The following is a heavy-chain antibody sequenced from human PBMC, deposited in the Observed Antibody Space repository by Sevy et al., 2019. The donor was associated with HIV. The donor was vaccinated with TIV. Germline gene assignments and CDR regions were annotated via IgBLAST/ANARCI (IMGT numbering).Heavy chain of an antibody. Sequence: SETLSLTCTVSGGSISSSTYYWGWIRQPPGKGLEWIASIYYSGSTYYNVSLESRVTISVDMSKNQLSLRLSSVTAADTAVYYCARHGGIAVATLDYWGQGNLVTVSS. CDR3: ARHGGIAVATLDY. D-gene: IGHD6-19*01. V-gene: IGHV4-39*01. CDR1: GGSISSSTYY. CDR2: IYYSGST. J-gene: IGHJ4*02.